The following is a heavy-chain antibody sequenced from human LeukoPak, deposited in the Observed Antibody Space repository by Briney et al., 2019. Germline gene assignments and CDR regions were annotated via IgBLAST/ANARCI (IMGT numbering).Heavy chain of an antibody. J-gene: IGHJ3*02. D-gene: IGHD2-15*01. V-gene: IGHV4-59*08. CDR1: GDSLRGYY. CDR2: IYDTDTT. Sequence: PSETLSLTCTVFGDSLRGYYWSWIREAPGKGLEWIAYIYDTDTTNYNPSLKSRVTISLDTSKNQVSLKLSSVTAADTAAYYCARGYCVDVTCYNAFKIWGQGTMVTVSS. CDR3: ARGYCVDVTCYNAFKI.